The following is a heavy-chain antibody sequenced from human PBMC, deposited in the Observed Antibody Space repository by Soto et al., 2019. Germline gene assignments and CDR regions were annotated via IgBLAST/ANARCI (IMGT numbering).Heavy chain of an antibody. CDR3: ARCAVGLQYNWFDP. CDR1: GGSSRSGGYY. CDR2: IYYSGST. D-gene: IGHD4-4*01. V-gene: IGHV4-31*03. Sequence: TLSLTGTVSGGSSRSGGYYWSWIRQHPGKGLEGIGYIYYSGSTYYNPSLKSRVTISGDTSKNQFSLKLSSVTAADTAVYYCARCAVGLQYNWFDPWGQGTLVTVSS. J-gene: IGHJ5*02.